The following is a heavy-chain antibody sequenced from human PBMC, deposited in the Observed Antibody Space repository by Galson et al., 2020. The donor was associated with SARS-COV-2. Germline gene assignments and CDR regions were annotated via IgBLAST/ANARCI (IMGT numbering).Heavy chain of an antibody. J-gene: IGHJ4*02. CDR1: GGSISSYY. V-gene: IGHV4-59*08. CDR3: ARQACSSTSFYSFDY. CDR2: IYYSGST. Sequence: SQTLSLTCTVSGGSISSYYWSWIRQPPGKGLEWIGYIYYSGSTNYNPSLKSRVTISVDTSKNQFSLKLSSVTAADTAVYYCARQACSSTSFYSFDYWGQGTLVTVSS. D-gene: IGHD2-2*01.